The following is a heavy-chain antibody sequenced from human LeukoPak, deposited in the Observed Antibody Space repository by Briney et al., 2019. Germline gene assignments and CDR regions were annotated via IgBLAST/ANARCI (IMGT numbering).Heavy chain of an antibody. J-gene: IGHJ4*02. CDR1: GYSFTSYW. CDR2: IYPGDSDT. V-gene: IGHV5-51*01. D-gene: IGHD3-22*01. CDR3: ASAYYYDSSGYYFDPDY. Sequence: GESLKISCKGSGYSFTSYWIGWVRQMPGKGLEWMGIIYPGDSDTRYSPSFQGQVTISADKSTSTAYLQWSSLKASDTAMYYCASAYYYDSSGYYFDPDYWGQGTLVTVSS.